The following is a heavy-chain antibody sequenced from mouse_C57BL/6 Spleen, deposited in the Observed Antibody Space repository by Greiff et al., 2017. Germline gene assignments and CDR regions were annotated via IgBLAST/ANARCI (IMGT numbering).Heavy chain of an antibody. CDR1: GYTFTDYE. CDR2: IDPETGGT. V-gene: IGHV1-15*01. D-gene: IGHD2-5*01. Sequence: VHLVESGAELVRPGASVTLSCKASGYTFTDYEMHWVKQTPVHGLEWIGAIDPETGGTAYNQKFKGKAILTADKSSSTAYMELRSLTSEDSAVYYCTRSYYSNYDFAYWGQGTLVTVSA. J-gene: IGHJ3*01. CDR3: TRSYYSNYDFAY.